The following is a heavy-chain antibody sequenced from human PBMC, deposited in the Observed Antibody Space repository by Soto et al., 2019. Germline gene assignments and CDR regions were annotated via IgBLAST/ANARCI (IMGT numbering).Heavy chain of an antibody. CDR3: AKARYFDSTGYLYYFDY. J-gene: IGHJ4*02. Sequence: EVQLLESGGGLAQPGASLRLSCAASGFTFSNYAMSWVRQAPGKGLEWVSSITGIGDYTYYADSVKGRFTISRDNSKNTLYLQMNSLRAGDTAVYYCAKARYFDSTGYLYYFDYWGQGTLITVSS. CDR1: GFTFSNYA. CDR2: ITGIGDYT. V-gene: IGHV3-23*01. D-gene: IGHD3-22*01.